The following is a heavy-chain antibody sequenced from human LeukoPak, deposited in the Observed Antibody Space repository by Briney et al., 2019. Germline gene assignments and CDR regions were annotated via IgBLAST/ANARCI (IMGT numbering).Heavy chain of an antibody. J-gene: IGHJ1*01. D-gene: IGHD2-2*01. V-gene: IGHV4-34*01. Sequence: SETLSLTCAVYGGSFSGYYWSWIRQPPGKGLEWIGEINHSGSTNYNPSLKSRVTLSVDTSKNQFSLKLSSVTAADTAVYYCARGRYCSSTSCYDFQHWGQGTLVTVSS. CDR3: ARGRYCSSTSCYDFQH. CDR1: GGSFSGYY. CDR2: INHSGST.